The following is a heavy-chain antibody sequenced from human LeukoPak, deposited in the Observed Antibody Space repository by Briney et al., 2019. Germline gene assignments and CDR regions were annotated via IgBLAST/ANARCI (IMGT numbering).Heavy chain of an antibody. CDR2: MYSGGST. D-gene: IGHD3-22*01. CDR1: GFTVSSNY. CDR3: ARGDEYDSSGYYYYFDY. V-gene: IGHV3-66*01. Sequence: GGSLRLSCAASGFTVSSNYMSWVRQAPGKGLEWVSVMYSGGSTYYADSVKGRFTISRDNSKNTLYLQMNSLRAEDTAVYYCARGDEYDSSGYYYYFDYWGQGTLVTVSS. J-gene: IGHJ4*02.